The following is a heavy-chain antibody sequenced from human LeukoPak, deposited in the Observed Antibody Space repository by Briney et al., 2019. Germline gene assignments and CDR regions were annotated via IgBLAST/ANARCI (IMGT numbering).Heavy chain of an antibody. CDR1: GFTFNNYG. V-gene: IGHV3-33*06. CDR3: AKETLLRGY. D-gene: IGHD3-10*01. Sequence: GRSLRLSCAASGFTFNNYGIHWVRQAPGKGLEWVAVIWYDGSNKYYADSVKGRFTISRDNSKNTLYPQMNSLRAEDTAVYYCAKETLLRGYWGQGTLVTVSS. CDR2: IWYDGSNK. J-gene: IGHJ4*02.